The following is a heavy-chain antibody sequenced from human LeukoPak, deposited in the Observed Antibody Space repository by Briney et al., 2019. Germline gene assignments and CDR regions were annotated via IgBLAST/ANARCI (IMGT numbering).Heavy chain of an antibody. CDR1: GYSFTSCL. J-gene: IGHJ4*02. V-gene: IGHV5-51*07. CDR3: ARLPYSSSSGGYFDY. CDR2: IYRGDSDT. Sequence: GEALKIFCKGSGYSFTSCLIGWVHQLPGKGLEWLLSIYRGDSDTRYSPSFQGQVSNSGDKSISTAYLQWSSLKASDTAMYYCARLPYSSSSGGYFDYWGQGTLVTVSS. D-gene: IGHD6-6*01.